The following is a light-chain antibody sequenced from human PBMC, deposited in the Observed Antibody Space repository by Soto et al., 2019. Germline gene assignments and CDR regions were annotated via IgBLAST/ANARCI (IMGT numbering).Light chain of an antibody. V-gene: IGKV1-39*01. CDR3: QQGYIAPFT. J-gene: IGKJ3*01. Sequence: DIQMTQSPSSLSASVGDRVTISCRASQSISSFVHWYQYKPGTAPKLVIYAASSLATGVPSRFSGSGSGTDSTLTITNLQPEDFATYFCQQGYIAPFTFGPGTKVDL. CDR2: AAS. CDR1: QSISSF.